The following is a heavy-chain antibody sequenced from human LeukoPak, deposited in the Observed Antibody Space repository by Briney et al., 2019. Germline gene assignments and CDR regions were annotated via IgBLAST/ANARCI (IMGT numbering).Heavy chain of an antibody. CDR3: TRGRLTMT. J-gene: IGHJ5*02. D-gene: IGHD3-22*01. CDR1: GFTFSSSW. V-gene: IGHV3-7*01. Sequence: GGSLRLSCAASGFTFSSSWMSWVRQAPGKGLEWVANIKEDGSEKCYVEPVKGRFSISRDNAKNSLYLQMNSLRVEDTAVYYCTRGRLTMTWGQGTLVAVSS. CDR2: IKEDGSEK.